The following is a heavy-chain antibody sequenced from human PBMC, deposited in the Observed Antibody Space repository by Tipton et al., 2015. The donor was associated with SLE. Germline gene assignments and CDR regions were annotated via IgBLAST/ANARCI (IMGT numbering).Heavy chain of an antibody. CDR3: ARGSPAAALVRGDY. CDR1: GYTFFNFG. Sequence: QLVQSGAEVKKPGASVKVSCRASGYTFFNFGINWVRQAPGQGLEWMGWISAYNGDTKYAQKFQGRVTMTTETTTSTAYMELRSLTSDDTAVFYCARGSPAAALVRGDYWGQGTLVTVSS. J-gene: IGHJ4*02. V-gene: IGHV1-18*01. CDR2: ISAYNGDT. D-gene: IGHD6-13*01.